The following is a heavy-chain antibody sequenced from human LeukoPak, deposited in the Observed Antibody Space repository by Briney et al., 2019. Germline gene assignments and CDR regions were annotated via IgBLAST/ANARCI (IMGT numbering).Heavy chain of an antibody. Sequence: EASVKVSCKASGYTFTSYYMHWVRQAPGQGLEWMGIINPSGGSTSYAQKFQGRVTMTRDTSTSTVYMELSSLRSEDTAVYYCARVGIAVAGRLPFDYWGQGTLVTVSS. CDR3: ARVGIAVAGRLPFDY. CDR2: INPSGGST. J-gene: IGHJ4*02. D-gene: IGHD6-19*01. CDR1: GYTFTSYY. V-gene: IGHV1-46*01.